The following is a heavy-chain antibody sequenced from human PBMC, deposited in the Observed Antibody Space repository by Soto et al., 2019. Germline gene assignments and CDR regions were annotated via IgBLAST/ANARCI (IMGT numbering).Heavy chain of an antibody. CDR3: ASSAGSGSSYKGAFDI. V-gene: IGHV4-59*01. CDR1: GGSISNYY. J-gene: IGHJ3*02. D-gene: IGHD1-26*01. CDR2: IYYSGTT. Sequence: PSETLSLTCTVSGGSISNYYWTWIRQPPGKGLEWIGYIYYSGTTNYNPSLKSRVTISVDTSKNQFSLKLSSVTAADTAVYYCASSAGSGSSYKGAFDIWGQGTMVTVSS.